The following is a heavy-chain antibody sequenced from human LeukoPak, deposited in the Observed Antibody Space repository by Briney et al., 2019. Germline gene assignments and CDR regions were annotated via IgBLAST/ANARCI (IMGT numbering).Heavy chain of an antibody. V-gene: IGHV1-2*02. J-gene: IGHJ5*02. CDR3: ARSPGDSRPSWGGSSVWFDP. CDR2: INPNSGGT. D-gene: IGHD6-13*01. CDR1: GYTFTGYY. Sequence: GASVKVSCKASGYTFTGYYMHWVRQAPGQGLEWMGWINPNSGGTNYAQKFQGRVTMTRDTSISTAYTELSSLRSEDTAVYYCARSPGDSRPSWGGSSVWFDPWGQGSLVTVSS.